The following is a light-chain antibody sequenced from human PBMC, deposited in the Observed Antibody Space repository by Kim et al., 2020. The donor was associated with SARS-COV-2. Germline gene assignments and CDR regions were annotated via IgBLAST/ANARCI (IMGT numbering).Light chain of an antibody. V-gene: IGKV3-20*01. Sequence: EIVLTQSPGTLSLSPGERATLSCRASRSISLNYLAWYQQQPGQAPRLLISGASSRATGIPDRFSGSGSGTDFTLTISRLEPEDFAVYYCQYYDSSPLFGPGTKVDIK. CDR1: RSISLNY. CDR2: GAS. J-gene: IGKJ3*01. CDR3: QYYDSSPL.